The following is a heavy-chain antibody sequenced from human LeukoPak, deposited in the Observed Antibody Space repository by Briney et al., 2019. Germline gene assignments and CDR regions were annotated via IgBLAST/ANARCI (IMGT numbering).Heavy chain of an antibody. V-gene: IGHV4-59*08. CDR1: GGSISSDY. Sequence: SETRSLTCTVSGGSISSDYWTWIRQPPGKGLEWIGYIYYSGSTNYNPSLKSRVTISVDTSKNQFSLKLSSVTAADTAVYYCARGRYYGVGVWGQGTTVTVSS. CDR3: ARGRYYGVGV. J-gene: IGHJ6*02. CDR2: IYYSGST.